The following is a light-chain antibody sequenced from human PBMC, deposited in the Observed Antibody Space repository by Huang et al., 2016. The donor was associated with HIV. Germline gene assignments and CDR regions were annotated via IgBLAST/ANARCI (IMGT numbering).Light chain of an antibody. J-gene: IGKJ3*01. Sequence: DIQMTQSPSSLSASVGDRVTITCQASQDISNYLNWYQQKQGKAPKLMIYDASKLETGVPSRFSGSGSGTDFTFTISSLQPEDIATYYCQQYDNLPIFTFGPGTKVDIK. CDR2: DAS. V-gene: IGKV1-33*01. CDR3: QQYDNLPIFT. CDR1: QDISNY.